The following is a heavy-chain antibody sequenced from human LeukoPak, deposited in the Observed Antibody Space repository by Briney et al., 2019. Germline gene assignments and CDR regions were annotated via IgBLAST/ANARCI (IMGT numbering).Heavy chain of an antibody. J-gene: IGHJ6*03. CDR2: IKQDGSEK. Sequence: GGSLRLSCAASGFTFSSYWMSWVRQAPGKGLEWVANIKQDGSEKYYVDSVKGRFTISRDNAKNSLYLQMNSLRAEDTAVYYCARDRVGAIYRYYYYYMDVWGKGTTVTISS. CDR1: GFTFSSYW. D-gene: IGHD1-26*01. CDR3: ARDRVGAIYRYYYYYMDV. V-gene: IGHV3-7*01.